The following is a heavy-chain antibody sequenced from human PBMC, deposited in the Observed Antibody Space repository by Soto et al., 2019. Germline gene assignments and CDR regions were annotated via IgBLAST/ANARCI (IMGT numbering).Heavy chain of an antibody. CDR3: ARDGGGYSGYDPAPYYSGMDV. CDR1: GGSISSGDYY. CDR2: IYYSGRT. Sequence: QVQLQESGQGLVKPSQTLSLTCTVSGGSISSGDYYWSWTRQPPGKGLEWIGHIYYSGRTYYNPSLKSRLTISVDTSKNQFSLKLSSVTAADTAVYYCARDGGGYSGYDPAPYYSGMDVWGQGTTVTVSS. V-gene: IGHV4-30-4*01. J-gene: IGHJ6*02. D-gene: IGHD5-12*01.